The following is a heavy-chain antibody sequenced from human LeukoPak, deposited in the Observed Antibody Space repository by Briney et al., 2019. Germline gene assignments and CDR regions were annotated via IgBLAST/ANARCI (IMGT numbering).Heavy chain of an antibody. CDR3: ARVETYYDILTGYYGSGWFDP. D-gene: IGHD3-9*01. V-gene: IGHV4-59*01. J-gene: IGHJ5*02. CDR2: IYYSGST. CDR1: GGSISSYY. Sequence: SETLSLTCTVSGGSISSYYWSWIRQPPGKGLEWIGYIYYSGSTNYNPSLKSRVTISVDTSKNQFSLKLSSVTAADTAVYYCARVETYYDILTGYYGSGWFDPWGQGTLSPSPQ.